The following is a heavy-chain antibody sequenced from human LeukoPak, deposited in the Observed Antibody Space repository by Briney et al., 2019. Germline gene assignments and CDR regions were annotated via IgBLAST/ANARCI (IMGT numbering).Heavy chain of an antibody. D-gene: IGHD5-12*01. J-gene: IGHJ4*02. CDR2: INHSGST. V-gene: IGHV4-34*01. Sequence: SETLSLTCAVYGGSFSVYYSSSIRQPPGKGLEWIGEINHSGSTNYNPSLKSRVTISVDTSKNQFSLKLSSVTAADTAVYYCARGRGYSGFRFDYWGQGTLVTVSS. CDR1: GGSFSVYY. CDR3: ARGRGYSGFRFDY.